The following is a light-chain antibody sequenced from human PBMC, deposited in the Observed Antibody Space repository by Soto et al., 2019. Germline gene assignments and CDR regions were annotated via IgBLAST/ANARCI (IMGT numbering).Light chain of an antibody. V-gene: IGKV3-15*01. Sequence: EIVMTQSPATLSVSPGERATLSCRASQSVSSNLAWYQQKPGQAPRLLIYGASTRATGIPARFSGSGSGTEFTLTISSLQSEDFAVYYCQHYRTFGQGPKVEIK. CDR1: QSVSSN. J-gene: IGKJ1*01. CDR3: QHYRT. CDR2: GAS.